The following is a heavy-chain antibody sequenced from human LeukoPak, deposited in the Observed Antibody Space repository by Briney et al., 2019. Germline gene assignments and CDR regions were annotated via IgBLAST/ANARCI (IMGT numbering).Heavy chain of an antibody. CDR3: ARDPRYGSGSYSTGATYHIDY. CDR1: GYSFITYP. J-gene: IGHJ4*02. CDR2: INTNTGNP. Sequence: ASVKVSCKASGYSFITYPMNWVRQAPGQGLEWMGWINTNTGNPTYAQGFTGRFVFSLDTSVSTAYLQISSLKAEDTAVYYCARDPRYGSGSYSTGATYHIDYWGQGTLVTVSS. D-gene: IGHD3-10*01. V-gene: IGHV7-4-1*02.